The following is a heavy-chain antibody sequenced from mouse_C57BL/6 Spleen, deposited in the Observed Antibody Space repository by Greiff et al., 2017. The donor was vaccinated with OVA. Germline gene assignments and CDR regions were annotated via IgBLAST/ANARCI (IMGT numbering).Heavy chain of an antibody. Sequence: EVKLMESGGGLVKPGGSLKLSCAASGFTFSDYGMHWVRQAPEKGLEWVAYISSGSSTIYYADTVKGRFTISRDNAKNTLFLQMTSLRSEDTAMDYCASDCYRGAMDYWGQGTSVTVSS. CDR3: ASDCYRGAMDY. CDR2: ISSGSSTI. V-gene: IGHV5-17*01. D-gene: IGHD2-12*01. J-gene: IGHJ4*01. CDR1: GFTFSDYG.